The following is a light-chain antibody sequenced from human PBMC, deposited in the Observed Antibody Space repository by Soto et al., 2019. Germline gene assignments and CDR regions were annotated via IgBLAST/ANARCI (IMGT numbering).Light chain of an antibody. Sequence: EIVFTPSPSTLSVSPGEQSTLSCRSSQSVRSSLAWYQQKPGQAPRLLIYDASTRATGVPARFSGSGSGTDFTLTISSLQSEDFAVYYCQQYNNWPPITFGQGTRLEIK. CDR2: DAS. V-gene: IGKV3-15*01. J-gene: IGKJ5*01. CDR3: QQYNNWPPIT. CDR1: QSVRSS.